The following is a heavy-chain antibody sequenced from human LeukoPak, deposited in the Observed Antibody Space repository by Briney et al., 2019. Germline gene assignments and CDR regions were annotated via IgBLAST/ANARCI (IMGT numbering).Heavy chain of an antibody. CDR3: ARAVAGTHWFDP. V-gene: IGHV3-13*01. J-gene: IGHJ5*02. CDR1: GFTLSSYD. CDR2: IDIPGNT. Sequence: GGSLRLSCAASGFTLSSYDMHWVRQPPGKGLVWVSGIDIPGNTYYPDSVKGRFTMSRESAKNSLYLQMNSLRAGDTAVYYCARAVAGTHWFDPWGQGTLVTVSS. D-gene: IGHD6-19*01.